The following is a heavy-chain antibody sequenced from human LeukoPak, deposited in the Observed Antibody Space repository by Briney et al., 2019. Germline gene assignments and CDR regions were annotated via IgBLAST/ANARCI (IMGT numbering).Heavy chain of an antibody. CDR2: IDFDGTDT. D-gene: IGHD1-14*01. Sequence: GGSLRLSCAASGFSFSNYWMHWVRQAPGKGLVWVSRIDFDGTDTVYADSVKGRFTISRDNAKNTLYLQMNSLKAEDTAVYYCARDGDSTVDFDYWGQGTLVTVSS. J-gene: IGHJ4*02. CDR3: ARDGDSTVDFDY. V-gene: IGHV3-74*01. CDR1: GFSFSNYW.